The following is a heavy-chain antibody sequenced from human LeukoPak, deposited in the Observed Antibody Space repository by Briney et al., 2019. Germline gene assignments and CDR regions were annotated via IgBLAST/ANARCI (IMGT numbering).Heavy chain of an antibody. J-gene: IGHJ4*02. CDR1: GYSISSGYY. D-gene: IGHD6-19*01. CDR3: ARIIGSGWYLWNYFDY. CDR2: IYHSGST. Sequence: PSETLSLTCTVSGYSISSGYYWGWIRQPPGKGLEWIGSIYHSGSTYYNPSLKSRVTISVDTSKNQFSLKLSSVTAADTAVYYCARIIGSGWYLWNYFDYWGQGTLVTVSS. V-gene: IGHV4-38-2*02.